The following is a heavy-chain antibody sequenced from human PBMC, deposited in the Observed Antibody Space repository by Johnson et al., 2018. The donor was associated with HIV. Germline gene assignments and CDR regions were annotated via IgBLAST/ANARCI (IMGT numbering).Heavy chain of an antibody. CDR3: AKDEGYDSSGYDAFDI. CDR1: GFTFSSNA. Sequence: VQLVESGGGLVQPGGSLRLSGEASGFTFSSNARSGVRKAPGKGREWVSAISGSGGGTYYEDSVKGGFTISGDNSKNTLYLQMNSLRAEETAVYYCAKDEGYDSSGYDAFDIWGQGTMVTVSS. V-gene: IGHV3-23*04. CDR2: ISGSGGGT. D-gene: IGHD3-22*01. J-gene: IGHJ3*02.